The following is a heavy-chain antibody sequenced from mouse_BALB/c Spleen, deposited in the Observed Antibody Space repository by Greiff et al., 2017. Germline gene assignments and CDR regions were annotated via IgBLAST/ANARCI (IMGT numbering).Heavy chain of an antibody. CDR2: ISDGGSYT. Sequence: EVMLVESGGGLVKPGGSLKLSCAASGFTFSDYYMYWVRQTPEKRLEWVATISDGGSYTYYPDSVKGRFTISRDNAKNNLYLQMSSLKSEDTAMYYCARDGKYYGYDYAMDYWGQGTSVTVSS. V-gene: IGHV5-4*02. J-gene: IGHJ4*01. CDR3: ARDGKYYGYDYAMDY. CDR1: GFTFSDYY. D-gene: IGHD1-2*01.